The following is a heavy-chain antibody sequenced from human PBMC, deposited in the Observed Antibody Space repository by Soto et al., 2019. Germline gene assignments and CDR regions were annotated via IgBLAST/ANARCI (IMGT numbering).Heavy chain of an antibody. D-gene: IGHD6-13*01. CDR1: GYTFTGYY. V-gene: IGHV1-2*04. CDR3: ARGSSRYNWFGP. CDR2: INPNSGGT. J-gene: IGHJ5*02. Sequence: ASVKVSCKASGYTFTGYYMHWVRQAPGQGLEWMGWINPNSGGTNYAQKFQGWVTMTRDTPISTAYMELSRLRSDDTAVYYCARGSSRYNWFGPWGQGTLVTVSS.